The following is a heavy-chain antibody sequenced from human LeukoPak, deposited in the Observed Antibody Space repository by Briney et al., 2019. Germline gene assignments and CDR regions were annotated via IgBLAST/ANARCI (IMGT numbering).Heavy chain of an antibody. CDR3: VRVKGSYFDY. V-gene: IGHV3-48*01. CDR1: GFPLSSYS. J-gene: IGHJ4*02. Sequence: GGSLRLSCAASGFPLSSYSINWVRQAPGKGLEWVSYISSSGSAIYYVDSVKGRFTVSRDNAKNSLFLQMNSPRAEDAAVYYCVRVKGSYFDYWGQGALVTVSS. D-gene: IGHD2-15*01. CDR2: ISSSGSAI.